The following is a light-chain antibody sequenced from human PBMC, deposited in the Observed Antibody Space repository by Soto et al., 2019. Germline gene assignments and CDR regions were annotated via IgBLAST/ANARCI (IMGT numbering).Light chain of an antibody. CDR2: DAS. V-gene: IGKV3-11*01. CDR1: QSVGSY. Sequence: EIVLTQSPATLSLSPGERATLSCRASQSVGSYLAWYQQKPGQAPRLLIYDASNRATGIPTRFSGSGSGTDFTLTISSLEPEDFAVYYCQQRSSWPGTFDQGTKVEIK. J-gene: IGKJ1*01. CDR3: QQRSSWPGT.